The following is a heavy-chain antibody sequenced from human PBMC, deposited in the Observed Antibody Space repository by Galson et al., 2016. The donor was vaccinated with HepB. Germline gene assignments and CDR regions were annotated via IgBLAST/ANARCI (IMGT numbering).Heavy chain of an antibody. CDR3: AGATHGNTWFDY. CDR2: IYFGGFGT. D-gene: IGHD4/OR15-4a*01. Sequence: QSGAEVKKPGESLKISCQAFGYRSTNYWIGWVRQMPGTGLEWLGLIYFGGFGTRYSPSFQGRVIVSADRSINTAYLPWGSLEASDTAIYYCAGATHGNTWFDYWGQGTQVTVSS. V-gene: IGHV5-51*01. J-gene: IGHJ4*02. CDR1: GYRSTNYW.